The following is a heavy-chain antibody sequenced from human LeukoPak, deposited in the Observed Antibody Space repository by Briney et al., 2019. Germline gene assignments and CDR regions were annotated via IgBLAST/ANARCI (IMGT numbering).Heavy chain of an antibody. J-gene: IGHJ6*02. D-gene: IGHD5-18*01. CDR2: ISSSGSTI. V-gene: IGHV3-48*04. CDR3: ARWDVDTAMESYGMDV. CDR1: GFTFSSYW. Sequence: PGGSLRLSCAASGFTFSSYWMNWVRQAPGKGLEWVSYISSSGSTIYYADSVKGRFTISRDNAKNSLYLQMNSLRAEDTAVYYCARWDVDTAMESYGMDVWGQGTTVTVSS.